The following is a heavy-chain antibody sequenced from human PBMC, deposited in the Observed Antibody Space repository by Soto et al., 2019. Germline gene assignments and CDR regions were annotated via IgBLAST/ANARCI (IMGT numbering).Heavy chain of an antibody. J-gene: IGHJ1*01. Sequence: QVQLVQSGAEVKEPGASVKVSCKASGFTFTWYYMDWVRQAPGQGLEWMGIINPSGVSTSYAQKFQGRVTMTRDTSTSTVYMELSSLRSEDTAVYYCTRTKTNQNAEYFEYWGQGTLVTVSS. CDR2: INPSGVST. CDR3: TRTKTNQNAEYFEY. V-gene: IGHV1-46*03. CDR1: GFTFTWYY.